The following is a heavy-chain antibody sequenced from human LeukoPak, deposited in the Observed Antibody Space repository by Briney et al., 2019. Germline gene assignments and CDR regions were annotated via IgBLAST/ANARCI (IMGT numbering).Heavy chain of an antibody. V-gene: IGHV1-8*03. J-gene: IGHJ5*02. D-gene: IGHD3-10*01. Sequence: ASVKVSCKASGYTITSYDINWVRQATGQGLEWMGWMNPNSGNTGYAQKFQGRVTITRNTSISTAYMELSSLRSEDTAVYYCAIHMVRGVISWFDPWGQGTLVTVSS. CDR3: AIHMVRGVISWFDP. CDR2: MNPNSGNT. CDR1: GYTITSYD.